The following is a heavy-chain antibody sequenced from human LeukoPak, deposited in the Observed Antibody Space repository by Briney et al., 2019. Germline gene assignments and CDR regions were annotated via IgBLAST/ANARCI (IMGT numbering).Heavy chain of an antibody. CDR3: ARQGLGYCSGGNCYGRSNSDY. J-gene: IGHJ4*02. CDR2: IYPGDSDT. V-gene: IGHV5-51*01. CDR1: GYSFTTYW. D-gene: IGHD2-15*01. Sequence: GESLKISCKGSGYSFTTYWIGWVRQMPGKGLEWMGIIYPGDSDTRYSPSFQGQVTISADKSISTAYLQWSSLKASDTAMYYCARQGLGYCSGGNCYGRSNSDYWGQGTLVTVSS.